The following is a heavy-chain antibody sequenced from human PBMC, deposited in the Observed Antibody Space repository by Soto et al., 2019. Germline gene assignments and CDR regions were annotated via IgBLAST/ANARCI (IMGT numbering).Heavy chain of an antibody. Sequence: PGGSLRLSCAASGFTFSSYAMSWVRQAPGKGLEWVSAISGSGGSTYYADSVKGRFTISRDNSKNTLYLQMNSLRAEDTAVYYCAKPGPTYYDFWSGYLWTDYYGMDVWGQGTTVTVS. V-gene: IGHV3-23*01. CDR2: ISGSGGST. CDR3: AKPGPTYYDFWSGYLWTDYYGMDV. J-gene: IGHJ6*02. D-gene: IGHD3-3*01. CDR1: GFTFSSYA.